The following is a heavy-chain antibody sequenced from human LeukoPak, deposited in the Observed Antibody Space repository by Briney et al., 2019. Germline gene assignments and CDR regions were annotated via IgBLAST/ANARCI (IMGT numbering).Heavy chain of an antibody. D-gene: IGHD3-9*01. V-gene: IGHV4-59*01. CDR3: AKSPTYYDIFSRDYYFDY. CDR1: GGSISSYY. CDR2: IYYSGRT. Sequence: SETLSLTCSVSGGSISSYYWSWIRQPPGKGLEWIGYIYYSGRTKYNPSLKSRVTISVDTSKNQFSLKLSSVTAADTAVYYCAKSPTYYDIFSRDYYFDYWGQGTLVTVSS. J-gene: IGHJ4*02.